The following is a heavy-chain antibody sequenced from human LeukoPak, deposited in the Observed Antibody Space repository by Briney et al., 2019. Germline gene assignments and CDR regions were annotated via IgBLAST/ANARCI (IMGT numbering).Heavy chain of an antibody. V-gene: IGHV3-23*01. Sequence: GGSLRLSCAASGFTFSSYAMSWVRQAPGKGLEWVSAISGSGGSTYYADSVKGRFTISRDNSKNTLYLQMNSPRAENTAVYYCAKCLAKQLWLSPPNWGQGTMVTVSS. CDR1: GFTFSSYA. CDR3: AKCLAKQLWLSPPN. CDR2: ISGSGGST. J-gene: IGHJ4*02. D-gene: IGHD5-18*01.